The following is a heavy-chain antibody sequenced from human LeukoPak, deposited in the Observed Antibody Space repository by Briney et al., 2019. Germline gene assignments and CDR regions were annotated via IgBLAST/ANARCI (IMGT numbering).Heavy chain of an antibody. CDR1: GFTVSSNY. CDR3: ARDFNYGSGSNYYYYMDV. CDR2: IYSGGST. J-gene: IGHJ6*03. V-gene: IGHV3-53*01. D-gene: IGHD3-10*01. Sequence: SVGSLRLSCAASGFTVSSNYMSWVRQAPGKGLEWVSVIYSGGSTYYADSVKGRFTISRDNSKNTLYLQMNSLRAEDTAVYYCARDFNYGSGSNYYYYMDVWGKGTTVTVSS.